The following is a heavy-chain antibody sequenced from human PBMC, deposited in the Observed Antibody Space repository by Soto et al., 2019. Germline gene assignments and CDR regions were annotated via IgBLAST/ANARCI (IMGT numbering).Heavy chain of an antibody. D-gene: IGHD2-15*01. CDR1: GSPFSSFA. Sequence: QVQLVESGEAGVQPGRSLSLSLPASGSPFSSFAMHWVRKAQAKGLGWVAVISYDGSNKYYADSVKGRFTIYRDNSKNTLYLQMNSLRAEDTAVYYCARSHRDRIAIYGMDVWGQGTTVTVSS. V-gene: IGHV3-30-3*01. CDR3: ARSHRDRIAIYGMDV. CDR2: ISYDGSNK. J-gene: IGHJ6*02.